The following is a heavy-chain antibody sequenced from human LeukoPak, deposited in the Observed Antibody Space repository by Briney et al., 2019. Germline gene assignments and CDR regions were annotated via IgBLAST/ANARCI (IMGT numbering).Heavy chain of an antibody. CDR2: ISYDGSNK. CDR3: AKDGITMVRGVPEY. D-gene: IGHD3-10*01. V-gene: IGHV3-30*18. J-gene: IGHJ4*02. Sequence: PGGSLRLSCAASGLTFSSYGMHWVRQAPGKGLEWVAVISYDGSNKYYADSVKGRFTICRDNSKNTLYLQMNSLRAEDTAVYYCAKDGITMVRGVPEYWGQGTLVTVSS. CDR1: GLTFSSYG.